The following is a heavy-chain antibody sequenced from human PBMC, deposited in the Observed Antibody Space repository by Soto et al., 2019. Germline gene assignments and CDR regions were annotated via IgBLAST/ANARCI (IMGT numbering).Heavy chain of an antibody. V-gene: IGHV5-51*01. CDR2: IYPGDSDT. D-gene: IGHD6-6*01. CDR3: ARVGDLSIATYYYYYGMDV. CDR1: GYSFTNHL. Sequence: REALKNSGKGSGYSFTNHLIGWVRQIPGKSLEWMGIIYPGDSDTRYSPSFQGQVTISADKSISTAYLQWSSLKASDTAMYYCARVGDLSIATYYYYYGMDVWGQGTTVTVSS. J-gene: IGHJ6*02.